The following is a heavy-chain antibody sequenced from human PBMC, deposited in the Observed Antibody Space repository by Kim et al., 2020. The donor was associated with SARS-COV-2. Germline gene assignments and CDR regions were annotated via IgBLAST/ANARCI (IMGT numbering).Heavy chain of an antibody. Sequence: GGSLRLSCAASGFTFSSYAMHWVRQAPGKGLEWVAVISYDGSNKYYADSVKGRFTISRDNSKNTLYLQMNSLRAEDTAVYYCARDLSDYYGSGSYYIHPYYGMDVWGQGTTVTVSS. V-gene: IGHV3-30*04. CDR2: ISYDGSNK. J-gene: IGHJ6*02. D-gene: IGHD3-10*01. CDR1: GFTFSSYA. CDR3: ARDLSDYYGSGSYYIHPYYGMDV.